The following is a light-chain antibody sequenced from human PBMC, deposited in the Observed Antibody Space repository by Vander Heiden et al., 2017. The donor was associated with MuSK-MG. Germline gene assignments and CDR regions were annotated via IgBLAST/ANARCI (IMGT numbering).Light chain of an antibody. CDR1: SSDIGESNY. J-gene: IGLJ2*01. V-gene: IGLV2-14*01. CDR3: SSYTSSGIVV. CDR2: EVS. Sequence: SALTQPACVSGSPGQSSTIACTGTSSDIGESNYVSWYQQHPGNPPILMIYEVSNRPSGVSNRFSASKSDTTASPTISGLQAEDDADYYCSSYTSSGIVVFGGGTKLTVL.